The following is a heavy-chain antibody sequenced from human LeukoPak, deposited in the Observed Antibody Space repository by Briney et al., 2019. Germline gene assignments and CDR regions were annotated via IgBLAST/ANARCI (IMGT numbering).Heavy chain of an antibody. CDR1: GITLSNYG. D-gene: IGHD3-22*01. CDR2: ISGSGGGT. J-gene: IGHJ4*02. V-gene: IGHV3-23*01. CDR3: AKRGVVIRVILVGFHKEAYYFDS. Sequence: GGSLRLSCAVSGITLSNYGMSWVRQAPGQGLEWVAGISGSGGGTTYADSVKGRSTISRDNPKNTLYLQVNSLRAEDTAVYFCAKRGVVIRVILVGFHKEAYYFDSWGQGALVTVSS.